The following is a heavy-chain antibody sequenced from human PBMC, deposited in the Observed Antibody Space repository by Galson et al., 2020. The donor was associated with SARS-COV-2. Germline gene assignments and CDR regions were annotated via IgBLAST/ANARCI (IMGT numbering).Heavy chain of an antibody. CDR3: ASIKYSGNVLATFDY. CDR1: GFTFSTYW. V-gene: IGHV3-7*03. J-gene: IGHJ4*02. Sequence: GGSLRLSCAASGFTFSTYWMSWVRQAPGKGLEWVANIKKDGSEGYYVDSVKGRFTISRDNAKNSLYMEMNSLRAEDTAVYYCASIKYSGNVLATFDYWGQGTLVTVSS. CDR2: IKKDGSEG. D-gene: IGHD5-12*01.